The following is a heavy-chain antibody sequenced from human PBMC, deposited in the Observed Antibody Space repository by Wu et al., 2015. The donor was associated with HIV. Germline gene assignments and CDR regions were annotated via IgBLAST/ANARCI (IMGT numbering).Heavy chain of an antibody. V-gene: IGHV1-2*02. D-gene: IGHD6-13*01. CDR3: ARPQTDYSRNWYDAFDX. CDR2: INPITGAP. J-gene: IGHJ3*02. Sequence: HLVQSGTEVQRPGASMNVSCRTSGYTFTAYYIHWVRQSPGQGLEWVGSINPITGAPRYARTFQDRIALTRETSLNTAYMTLDSLRSDDTAVYYCARPQTDYSRNWYDAFDXWGQGTMVTVSS. CDR1: GYTFTAYY.